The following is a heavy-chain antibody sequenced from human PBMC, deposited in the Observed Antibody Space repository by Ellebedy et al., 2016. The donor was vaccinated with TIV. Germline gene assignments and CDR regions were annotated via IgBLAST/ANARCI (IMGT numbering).Heavy chain of an antibody. CDR3: ARDGGRFSSDY. CDR2: IDPSGGIT. CDR1: GYTFTNHY. D-gene: IGHD1-26*01. Sequence: ASVQVSCXASGYTFTNHYMHWVRQAPGQGLEWMGIIDPSGGITTYAQKFQGRVSMTRDTSTSTDYMELSSLRPEDTAVYHCARDGGRFSSDYWGQGTLVTVSS. J-gene: IGHJ4*02. V-gene: IGHV1-46*01.